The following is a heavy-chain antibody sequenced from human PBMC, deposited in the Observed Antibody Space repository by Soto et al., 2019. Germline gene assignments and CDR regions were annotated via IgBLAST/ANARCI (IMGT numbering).Heavy chain of an antibody. CDR1: GYTFTGYY. CDR3: ARAKPHYDSSGYYWDY. CDR2: IIPIFGTA. V-gene: IGHV1-69*06. D-gene: IGHD3-22*01. J-gene: IGHJ4*02. Sequence: GASVKVSCKASGYTFTGYYMHWVRQAPGQGLEWMGGIIPIFGTANYAQKFQGRVTITADKSTSTAYMELSSLRSEDTAVYYCARAKPHYDSSGYYWDYWGQGTLVTVSS.